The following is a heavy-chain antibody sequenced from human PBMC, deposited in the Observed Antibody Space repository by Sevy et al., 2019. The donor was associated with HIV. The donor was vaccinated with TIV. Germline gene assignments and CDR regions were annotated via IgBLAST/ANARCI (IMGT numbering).Heavy chain of an antibody. Sequence: SETLSLTCSVSGVSISSSSYDWGWIRQPPGKGLEWIGGIYYSGSTYYNPSLMSRVTVSVDTSKNQFSLNLRSVTAADTAVYYCARHVGIVDRAFDFWGRRTLVTVSS. CDR1: GVSISSSSYD. V-gene: IGHV4-39*01. CDR2: IYYSGST. D-gene: IGHD2-21*01. J-gene: IGHJ4*02. CDR3: ARHVGIVDRAFDF.